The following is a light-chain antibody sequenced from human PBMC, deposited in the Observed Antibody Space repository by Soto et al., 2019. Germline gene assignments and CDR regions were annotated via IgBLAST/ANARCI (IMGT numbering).Light chain of an antibody. Sequence: QSVLTQPPSMSAAPGQKVTISCSGSSSNIGNNYVSWYQQLPGTAPKLLIYENNKRPSGIPDRFSGSKSGTSATLGITGLQTGDEADYYCGTWDSSLSVWVFGGGTKVTVL. CDR1: SSNIGNNY. J-gene: IGLJ3*02. CDR2: ENN. V-gene: IGLV1-51*02. CDR3: GTWDSSLSVWV.